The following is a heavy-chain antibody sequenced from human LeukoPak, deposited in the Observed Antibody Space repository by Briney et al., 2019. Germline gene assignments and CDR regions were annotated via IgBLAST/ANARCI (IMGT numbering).Heavy chain of an antibody. CDR3: ARQAYDFWSGPFDY. V-gene: IGHV4-4*07. D-gene: IGHD3-3*01. Sequence: PSETLSLTCTVSGGSISSYYWSWIRRPAGKGLEWIGRIYTSGSTNYNPSLKSRVTMSVDTSKNQFSLKLSSVTAADTAVYYCARQAYDFWSGPFDYWGQGTLVTVSS. CDR2: IYTSGST. J-gene: IGHJ4*02. CDR1: GGSISSYY.